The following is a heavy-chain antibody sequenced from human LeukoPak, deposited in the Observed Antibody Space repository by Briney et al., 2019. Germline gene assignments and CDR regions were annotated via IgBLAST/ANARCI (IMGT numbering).Heavy chain of an antibody. CDR1: GGSIDSRSYY. J-gene: IGHJ5*02. D-gene: IGHD6-6*01. CDR2: IYHSGST. V-gene: IGHV4-39*07. Sequence: SETLSLTCTVSGGSIDSRSYYWDWIRQAPGKGLEWIGTIYHSGSTNYNPSLKSRVTISVDTSKNQFSLKVSSVTAADTAVYYCARRIAARPRGYWFDPWGQGTLVTVSS. CDR3: ARRIAARPRGYWFDP.